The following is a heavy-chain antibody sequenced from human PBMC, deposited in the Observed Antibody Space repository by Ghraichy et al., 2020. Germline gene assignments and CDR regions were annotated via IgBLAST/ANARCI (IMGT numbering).Heavy chain of an antibody. CDR2: IYTSGST. D-gene: IGHD2-2*01. V-gene: IGHV4-61*02. J-gene: IGHJ5*02. CDR3: ARILLGYCSSTSCQQYTQYNWFDP. CDR1: GGSISSGSYY. Sequence: SETLSLTCTVSGGSISSGSYYWGWIRQPAGKGLEWIGRIYTSGSTNYNPSLKSRVTISVDTSKNQFSLKLSSVTAADTAVYYCARILLGYCSSTSCQQYTQYNWFDPWGQGTLVTVSS.